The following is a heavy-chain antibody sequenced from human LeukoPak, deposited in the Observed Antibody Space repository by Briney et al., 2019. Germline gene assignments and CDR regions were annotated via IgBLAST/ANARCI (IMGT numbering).Heavy chain of an antibody. CDR3: ARSGVGDYSNAFDP. CDR1: GGTFSSYA. Sequence: SVKVSCKASGGTFSSYAISWAPQAPGQGLEWMGGIIPIFGTANYAQKFQGRVTITTDESTSTAYMELSSLRSEDTAVYYCARSGVGDYSNAFDPSGQGTLVTVSS. V-gene: IGHV1-69*05. CDR2: IIPIFGTA. D-gene: IGHD4-11*01. J-gene: IGHJ5*02.